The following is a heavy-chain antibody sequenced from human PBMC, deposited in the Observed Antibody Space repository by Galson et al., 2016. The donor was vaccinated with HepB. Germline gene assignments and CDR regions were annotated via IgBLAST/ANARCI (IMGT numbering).Heavy chain of an antibody. D-gene: IGHD1-7*01. J-gene: IGHJ6*02. Sequence: SLRLSCAASQFTFSRYGMHWVRQVPGKGLEWVAVIWYDGSNKYYGDSVKGRFTISRDNSRNTLYLQMNSLRTEDMAVYYCANDLSWNFPSRGMDVWGQGTRVTVSS. CDR3: ANDLSWNFPSRGMDV. CDR2: IWYDGSNK. V-gene: IGHV3-33*06. CDR1: QFTFSRYG.